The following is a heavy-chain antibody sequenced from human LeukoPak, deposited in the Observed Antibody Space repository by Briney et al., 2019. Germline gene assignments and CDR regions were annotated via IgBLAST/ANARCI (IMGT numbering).Heavy chain of an antibody. D-gene: IGHD1-1*01. CDR1: GFTVSSNY. V-gene: IGHV3-53*01. Sequence: GGSLRLSCAASGFTVSSNYMSWVRQAPGKGLEWVSAISGSGGSTYYADSVKGRFTISRDNSKNTLYLQMNSLRAEDTAVYYCARGGRATGMYYYYYMDVWGKGTTVTISS. J-gene: IGHJ6*03. CDR3: ARGGRATGMYYYYYMDV. CDR2: ISGSGGST.